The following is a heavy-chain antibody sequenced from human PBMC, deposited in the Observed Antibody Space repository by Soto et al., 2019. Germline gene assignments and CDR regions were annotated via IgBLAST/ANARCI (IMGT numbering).Heavy chain of an antibody. V-gene: IGHV3-33*01. J-gene: IGHJ5*02. Sequence: QVQLVESGGGVVQPGRSLRLSCAASGFTFSSYGMHWVRQAPGKGLEWVAVIWYDGSNKYYADSVKGRFTISRDNSKNTLYLHMNSLRAEDMAVYYCARDGEYHNWFDPWGQGTLVTVSS. CDR1: GFTFSSYG. CDR2: IWYDGSNK. CDR3: ARDGEYHNWFDP. D-gene: IGHD3-10*01.